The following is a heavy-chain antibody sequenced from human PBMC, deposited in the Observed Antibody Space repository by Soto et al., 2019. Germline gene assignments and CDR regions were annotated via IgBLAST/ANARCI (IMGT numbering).Heavy chain of an antibody. CDR2: LSRGDER. J-gene: IGHJ6*02. V-gene: IGHV4-4*02. CDR3: ATQTISYTWGV. CDR1: GAPITTTKW. Sequence: QVQLQESGPGLVKLSEPLSLTCTVSGAPITTTKWWAWVRLPPGKGLEWIGELSRGDERSSNPSLEGRFTMSLDKSNNHFSLKLTSVTAADTAIYYCATQTISYTWGVWGRGTSVTVSS. D-gene: IGHD3-16*01.